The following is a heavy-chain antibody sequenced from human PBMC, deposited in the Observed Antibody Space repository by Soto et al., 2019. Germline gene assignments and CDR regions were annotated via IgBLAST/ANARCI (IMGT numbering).Heavy chain of an antibody. CDR3: AAVAGPYYYYGMDV. CDR1: GYTLTELS. CDR2: FDPEDGET. Sequence: ASVKVSCKVSGYTLTELSMHWVRQAPGKGLEWMGGFDPEDGETIYAQKFQGRVTMTEDTSTDTACMELSSLRSEDTAVYYCAAVAGPYYYYGMDVWGQGTTVTVSS. V-gene: IGHV1-24*01. J-gene: IGHJ6*01. D-gene: IGHD6-19*01.